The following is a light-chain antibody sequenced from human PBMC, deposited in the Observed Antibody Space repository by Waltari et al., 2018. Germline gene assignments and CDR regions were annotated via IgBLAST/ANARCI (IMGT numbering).Light chain of an antibody. V-gene: IGLV3-21*02. CDR1: NIGSKR. Sequence: SYVLTQPPSVSVAPGQTSRITCGGNNIGSKRVTRYQQKPGQAPVLVVYDDSDRPSGIPERFSGSNSGNTATLTISRVEAGDEADYYCQVWDSSSDHPYVFGTGTKVTVL. CDR2: DDS. CDR3: QVWDSSSDHPYV. J-gene: IGLJ1*01.